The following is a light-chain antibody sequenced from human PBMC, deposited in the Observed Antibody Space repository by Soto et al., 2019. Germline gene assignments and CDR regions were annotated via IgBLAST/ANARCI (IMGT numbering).Light chain of an antibody. CDR3: QSYDSSMSGFV. V-gene: IGLV1-40*01. Sequence: QSVLTQPPSVSGAPGQRVTISCTGSSSNIGAGYDVHWYQQLPGTAPKLLIYGNSNRPSGVPDRFSGSKSGTSDSLAITGLQAEDEADYYCQSYDSSMSGFVFGTVTKLTVL. J-gene: IGLJ1*01. CDR1: SSNIGAGYD. CDR2: GNS.